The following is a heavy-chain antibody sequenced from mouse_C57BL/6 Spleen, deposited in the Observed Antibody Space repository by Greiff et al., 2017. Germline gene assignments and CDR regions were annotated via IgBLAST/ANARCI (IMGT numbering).Heavy chain of an antibody. J-gene: IGHJ2*01. CDR2: IWSGGST. CDR1: GFSLTSYG. D-gene: IGHD2-4*01. CDR3: ARNYGDYDCFDY. Sequence: VMLVESGPGLVQPSQSLSITCTVSGFSLTSYGVHWVRQSPGKGLEWLGVIWSGGSTDYNAAFISRLSISKDNSKSQVFFKMNSLQADDTAIYYCARNYGDYDCFDYWGQGTTLTVSS. V-gene: IGHV2-2*01.